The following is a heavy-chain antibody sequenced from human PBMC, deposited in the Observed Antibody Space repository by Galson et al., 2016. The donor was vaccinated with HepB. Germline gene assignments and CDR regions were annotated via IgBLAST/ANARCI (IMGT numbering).Heavy chain of an antibody. D-gene: IGHD2-2*01. CDR2: IYYSGNT. V-gene: IGHV4-30-4*01. Sequence: PLSLTCSVSGGSITNGDYYWTWIRQPPGKGLEWIGYIYYSGNTYYNPSLTSRSYISIDTSKTQVSLKLTSVTAADTAVYYCARGPPEGCSSTSCYLGAFASWGQGTLVTVAS. CDR3: ARGPPEGCSSTSCYLGAFAS. CDR1: GGSITNGDYY. J-gene: IGHJ3*02.